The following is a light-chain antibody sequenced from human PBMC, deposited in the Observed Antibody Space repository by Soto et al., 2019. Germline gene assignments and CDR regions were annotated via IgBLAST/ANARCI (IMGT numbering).Light chain of an antibody. CDR1: SSDVGGYNF. J-gene: IGLJ2*01. Sequence: QSALTQPPSASGSPGQSVTISCTGTSSDVGGYNFVSWYQQHPGKAPKLMIYEVSERPSGVPDRFSGSKSGNTASLTVSGLEAEDEDDYYCSSYAGSNILVFGGGTKVTVL. CDR3: SSYAGSNILV. CDR2: EVS. V-gene: IGLV2-8*01.